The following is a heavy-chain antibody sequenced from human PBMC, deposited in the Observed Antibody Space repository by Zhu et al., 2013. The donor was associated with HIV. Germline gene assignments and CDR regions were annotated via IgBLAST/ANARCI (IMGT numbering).Heavy chain of an antibody. J-gene: IGHJ6*02. Sequence: QVQLVQSGAEVKKPGSSVKVSCKASGGTFSTYAISWVRQAPGQGLEWMGGIIPIFGTANYAQKFQGRVTITADESTSTAYMELSSLRSEDTAVYYCARPSPHIAVADYYYYGMDVWGPGTTVTVSS. CDR3: ARPSPHIAVADYYYYGMDV. CDR1: GGTFSTYA. D-gene: IGHD6-19*01. CDR2: IIPIFGTA. V-gene: IGHV1-69*01.